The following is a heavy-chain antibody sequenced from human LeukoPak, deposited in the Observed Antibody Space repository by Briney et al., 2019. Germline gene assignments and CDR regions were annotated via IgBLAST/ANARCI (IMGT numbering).Heavy chain of an antibody. Sequence: PGRSLRLSCAASGFTFSSYAMHWVRQAPGKGLEWVAVISYDGSNKYYADSVKGRFTISRDNSKNTLYLQMNSLRAEDTAVYYCARAVEGYYYDSSGPDYWGQGTLVTVSS. V-gene: IGHV3-30-3*01. D-gene: IGHD3-22*01. CDR1: GFTFSSYA. J-gene: IGHJ4*02. CDR2: ISYDGSNK. CDR3: ARAVEGYYYDSSGPDY.